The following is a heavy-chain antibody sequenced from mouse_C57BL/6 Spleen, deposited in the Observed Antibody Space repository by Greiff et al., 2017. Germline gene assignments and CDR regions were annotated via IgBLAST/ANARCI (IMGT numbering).Heavy chain of an antibody. D-gene: IGHD4-1*01. CDR3: ARLGREYYFDY. Sequence: DVKLVESGGDLVKPGGSLKLSCAASGFTFSSYGMSWVRQTPDKRLEWVATISSGGSYTYYPDSVKGRFTISRDNATTTLYLQMSSLKSEDTAMYYCARLGREYYFDYWGQGTTRTVSS. CDR1: GFTFSSYG. V-gene: IGHV5-6*02. CDR2: ISSGGSYT. J-gene: IGHJ2*01.